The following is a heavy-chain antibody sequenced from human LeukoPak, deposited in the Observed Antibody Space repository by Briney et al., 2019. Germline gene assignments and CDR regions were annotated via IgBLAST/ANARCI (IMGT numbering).Heavy chain of an antibody. CDR2: ISYDVSNK. Sequence: GRSLRLSCAASVVTSSSYGMHGGREAPGKGRWWGAVISYDVSNKYYADSVKGRFTIPRANSNTTLYLQPNSPRAEDTALYYCAKGSSSSSWAPGYFDYWGQGTLVTASS. J-gene: IGHJ4*02. CDR1: VVTSSSYG. CDR3: AKGSSSSSWAPGYFDY. V-gene: IGHV3-30*18. D-gene: IGHD6-13*01.